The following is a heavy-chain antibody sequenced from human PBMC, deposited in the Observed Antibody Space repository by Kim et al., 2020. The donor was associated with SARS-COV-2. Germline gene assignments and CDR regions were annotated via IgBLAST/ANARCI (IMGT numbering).Heavy chain of an antibody. CDR3: ARGTYDYVWGSYRFVY. CDR1: GGSISGYH. J-gene: IGHJ4*02. D-gene: IGHD3-16*02. Sequence: SETLSLTCTVSGGSISGYHWSWIRQSPGRGLEWIGYIYYSGNTNYSPSLKSRVTISIDTSKNQFSLKLRSVTAADTAVYYCARGTYDYVWGSYRFVYWGQGTLVTVPS. CDR2: IYYSGNT. V-gene: IGHV4-59*01.